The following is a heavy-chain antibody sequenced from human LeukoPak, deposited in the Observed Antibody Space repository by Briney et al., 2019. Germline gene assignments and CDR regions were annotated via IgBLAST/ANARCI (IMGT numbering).Heavy chain of an antibody. Sequence: ASVKVSCKASGYTFTSYGISWVRQAPGQGLEWMGWISAYNGNTNYAQKLQGRVTMTTDTSTSTAYMELRSLRSDDTAVYYCAREKYSSSWYALDDWGQGTLVTVSS. J-gene: IGHJ4*02. CDR2: ISAYNGNT. CDR3: AREKYSSSWYALDD. CDR1: GYTFTSYG. V-gene: IGHV1-18*01. D-gene: IGHD6-13*01.